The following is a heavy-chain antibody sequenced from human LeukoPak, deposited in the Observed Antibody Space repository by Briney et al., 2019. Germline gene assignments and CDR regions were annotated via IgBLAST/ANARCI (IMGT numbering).Heavy chain of an antibody. CDR2: IKQDGSEK. D-gene: IGHD3-10*01. J-gene: IGHJ4*02. CDR1: GFTFSSYW. V-gene: IGHV3-7*01. Sequence: AGGSLRLSCAASGFTFSSYWMSWVRQAPGKGLEWVANIKQDGSEKYYVDSVKGRFTISRGNAKNSLYLQMNSLRAEDTAVYYCARCGSSYTFDYWGQGTLVTVSS. CDR3: ARCGSSYTFDY.